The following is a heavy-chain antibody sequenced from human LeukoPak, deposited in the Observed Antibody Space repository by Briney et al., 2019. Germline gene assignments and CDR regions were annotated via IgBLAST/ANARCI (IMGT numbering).Heavy chain of an antibody. V-gene: IGHV1-2*02. J-gene: IGHJ4*02. CDR1: GYTFTGYY. D-gene: IGHD2-15*01. CDR2: INPNSGGT. Sequence: ASMKVSCKASGYTFTGYYMHWVRQAPGQGLEWMGWINPNSGGTNYAQKFQGRVTMTRDTSISTAYMELSRLRSDDTAVYYCARVRRYCSGGSCYYFDYWGQGTLVTVSS. CDR3: ARVRRYCSGGSCYYFDY.